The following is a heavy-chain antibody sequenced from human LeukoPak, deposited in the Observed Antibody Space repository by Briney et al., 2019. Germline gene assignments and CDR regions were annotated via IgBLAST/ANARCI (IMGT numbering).Heavy chain of an antibody. Sequence: PGGSLRLSCAASGFTFSSYWMHWVRQAPGKGLVWVSRINSDGRSTTYADSVKGRFTISRDDAKNTLYLQMNSLRAEDTAVYYCAGGYYVSGTTLGYWGQGTLVTVSS. V-gene: IGHV3-74*01. CDR2: INSDGRST. D-gene: IGHD3-10*01. CDR1: GFTFSSYW. J-gene: IGHJ4*02. CDR3: AGGYYVSGTTLGY.